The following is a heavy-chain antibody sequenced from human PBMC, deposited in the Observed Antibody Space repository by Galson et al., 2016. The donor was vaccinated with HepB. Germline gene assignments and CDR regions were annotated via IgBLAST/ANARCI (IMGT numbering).Heavy chain of an antibody. CDR1: GGSFSAYF. CDR3: ARHSHTVGLDF. V-gene: IGHV4-34*01. Sequence: ETLSLTCAVNGGSFSAYFWTWIRQPPGKGLEWIGEIDYSGNTKYNPSLKGRFTMSVDTSKTQFSLKLSSATAADTAVYYCARHSHTVGLDFWGQGTLVTVSS. CDR2: IDYSGNT. J-gene: IGHJ4*02. D-gene: IGHD1-26*01.